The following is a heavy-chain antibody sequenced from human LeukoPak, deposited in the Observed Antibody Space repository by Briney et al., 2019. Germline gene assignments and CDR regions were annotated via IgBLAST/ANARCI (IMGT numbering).Heavy chain of an antibody. D-gene: IGHD2-21*01. J-gene: IGHJ4*02. Sequence: TLSLTCAVSGGSISSGTYSWSWIRQPPGKALEWLALIYWDDDKRYSPSLKSRVSITKDTSINQVVLTMTNMDPVDTATYYCAHDNVGVQGFDYWGQGTLVTVSS. CDR2: IYWDDDK. V-gene: IGHV2-5*08. CDR1: GGSISSGTYS. CDR3: AHDNVGVQGFDY.